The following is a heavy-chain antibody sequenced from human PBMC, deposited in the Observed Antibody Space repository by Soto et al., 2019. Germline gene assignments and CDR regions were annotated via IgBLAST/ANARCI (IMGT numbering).Heavy chain of an antibody. V-gene: IGHV5-51*01. D-gene: IGHD6-6*01. CDR3: ARRRTRAARPYYYGMDV. CDR2: IYPGDSDT. CDR1: GYSFTSYW. J-gene: IGHJ6*02. Sequence: GESLKISCKGSGYSFTSYWIGWVRQMPGKGLEWMGIIYPGDSDTRYSPSFQGQVTISADKSISTAYLQWSSLKASDTAMYYCARRRTRAARPYYYGMDVWGQGTTVTVS.